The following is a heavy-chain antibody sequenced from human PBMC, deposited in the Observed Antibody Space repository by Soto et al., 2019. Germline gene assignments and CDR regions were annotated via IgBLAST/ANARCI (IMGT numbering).Heavy chain of an antibody. CDR3: ARLFEWSLVYFDY. D-gene: IGHD3-3*01. CDR2: IYYSGST. J-gene: IGHJ4*02. V-gene: IGHV4-39*01. CDR1: GGSISSSSYY. Sequence: SETLSLTCTVSGGSISSSSYYWGWIRQPPGKGLEWIGSIYYSGSTYHNPSLKSRVTISVDTSKNQFSLKLSSVTAADTAVYYCARLFEWSLVYFDYWGQGTLVTVSS.